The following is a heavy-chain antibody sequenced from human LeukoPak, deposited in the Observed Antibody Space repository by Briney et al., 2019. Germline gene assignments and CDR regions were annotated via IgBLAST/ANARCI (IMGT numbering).Heavy chain of an antibody. V-gene: IGHV1-2*02. CDR3: ARDTITVTTPYFDY. CDR2: INSDSGGT. D-gene: IGHD4-17*01. J-gene: IGHJ4*02. CDR1: GYIFTGYY. Sequence: ASVKVSCKASGYIFTGYYIDWVRQAPGQGLEWMGWINSDSGGTNYAQKFQGRVTMTRDTSTSTAYMELSSLRSDDTAFYYCARDTITVTTPYFDYWGQGTLVTVPS.